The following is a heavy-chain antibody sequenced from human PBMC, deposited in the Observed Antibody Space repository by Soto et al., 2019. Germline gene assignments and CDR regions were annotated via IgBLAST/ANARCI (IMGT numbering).Heavy chain of an antibody. CDR1: GGSISSYY. CDR3: ARAMTGRIIWYSSSSIWFDP. D-gene: IGHD6-6*01. CDR2: IYYSGST. J-gene: IGHJ5*02. V-gene: IGHV4-59*01. Sequence: SETLSLTCTVSGGSISSYYWSWIRQPPGKGLEWIGYIYYSGSTNYNPSLKSRVTISVDTSKNQFSLKLSSVTAADTAVYYCARAMTGRIIWYSSSSIWFDPWGQGTLVTVSS.